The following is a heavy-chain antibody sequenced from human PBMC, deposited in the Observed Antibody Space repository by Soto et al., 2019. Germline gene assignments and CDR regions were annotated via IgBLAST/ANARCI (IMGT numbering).Heavy chain of an antibody. CDR1: GGSISSSSYY. V-gene: IGHV4-39*01. J-gene: IGHJ4*02. D-gene: IGHD3-9*01. Sequence: SETLSLTCTVSGGSISSSSYYWGWIRQPPGKGLEWIGSIYYSGSTYYNPSLKSRVTISVDTSKNQFSLKLSSVTAADTAVYYCARQTRVLRYFDWPPLSWGQGTLVTVSS. CDR3: ARQTRVLRYFDWPPLS. CDR2: IYYSGST.